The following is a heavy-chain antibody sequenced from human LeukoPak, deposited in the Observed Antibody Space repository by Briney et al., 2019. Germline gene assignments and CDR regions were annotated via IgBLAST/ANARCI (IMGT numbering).Heavy chain of an antibody. V-gene: IGHV1-24*01. J-gene: IGHJ4*02. Sequence: ASVKVSCKVSGYTLTELSMHWVRQAPGKGLEWMGGFDPEDGETIYAQKFQGRVTMTEDTSTDTAYMELSSPRSEDTAVYYCATGRAVAGDLDYWGQGTLVTVFS. CDR2: FDPEDGET. D-gene: IGHD6-19*01. CDR1: GYTLTELS. CDR3: ATGRAVAGDLDY.